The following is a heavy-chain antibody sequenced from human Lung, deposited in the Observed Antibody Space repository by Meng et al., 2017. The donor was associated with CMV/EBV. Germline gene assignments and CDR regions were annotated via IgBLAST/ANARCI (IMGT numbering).Heavy chain of an antibody. D-gene: IGHD5-24*01. CDR2: IYHGGKT. J-gene: IGHJ4*02. CDR3: ARRRDGYKYWFFDN. V-gene: IGHV4-30-2*06. Sequence: FISRCNYSLNWIRQSPGNGLAWIGFIYHGGKTSYNLSLKCRVTISVDTSKNELYLRLNSVTAADTAVYYCARRRDGYKYWFFDNWGQGALVTVSS. CDR1: FISRCNYS.